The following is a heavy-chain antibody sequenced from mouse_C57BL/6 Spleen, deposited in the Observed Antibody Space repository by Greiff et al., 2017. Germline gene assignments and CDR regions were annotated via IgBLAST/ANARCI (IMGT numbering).Heavy chain of an antibody. CDR2: IDPEDGET. D-gene: IGHD1-1*01. CDR3: ARDYGSSYDRFAY. J-gene: IGHJ3*01. Sequence: DVKLQESGAELVKPGASVKLSCTASGFNIKDYYMHWVKQRTEQGLEWIGRIDPEDGETKYAPKFQGKATIPADTSSNTAYLQLSSLTSEDTAVYYCARDYGSSYDRFAYWGQGTLVTVSA. CDR1: GFNIKDYY. V-gene: IGHV14-2*01.